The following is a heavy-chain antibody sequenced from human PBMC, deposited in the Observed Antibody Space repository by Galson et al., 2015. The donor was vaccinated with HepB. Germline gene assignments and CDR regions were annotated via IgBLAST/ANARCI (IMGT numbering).Heavy chain of an antibody. CDR2: IWYDGSNK. D-gene: IGHD2-8*01. Sequence: SLKLSCEASGFTFSSYGMHWVRQVPGKGLEWVAVIWYDGSNKYYADSVKGRFTISRDNSKNTLYLQMNSLRAEDTAVYYCARVGGYCTNGVCYGGPNFDYWGQGTLVTVSS. V-gene: IGHV3-33*01. J-gene: IGHJ4*02. CDR3: ARVGGYCTNGVCYGGPNFDY. CDR1: GFTFSSYG.